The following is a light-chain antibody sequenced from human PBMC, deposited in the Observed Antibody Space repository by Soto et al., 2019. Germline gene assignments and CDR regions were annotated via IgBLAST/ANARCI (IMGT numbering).Light chain of an antibody. V-gene: IGKV3D-15*01. Sequence: EILMTQSPLTLSVSPGEGATLSCRASQNINSNLAWYQQRPGQAPRVLIYGESSRASGIPDRFSGSGSGTDFTLAINRLEPDDFAVYYCQQYKDWPPLTFGGGTRVESK. CDR1: QNINSN. CDR2: GES. J-gene: IGKJ4*01. CDR3: QQYKDWPPLT.